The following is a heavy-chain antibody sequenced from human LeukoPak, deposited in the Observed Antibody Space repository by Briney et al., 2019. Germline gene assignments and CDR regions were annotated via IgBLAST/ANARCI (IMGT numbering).Heavy chain of an antibody. Sequence: GASAKVSCKVSGYTLTELSMHWVRQAPGKGLEWMGGFDPEDGETIYAQKFQGRVTMTEDTSTDTAYMELSSLRSEDTAVYYCATLGIFAAADPWDYWGQGTLVTVSS. CDR2: FDPEDGET. V-gene: IGHV1-24*01. CDR3: ATLGIFAAADPWDY. J-gene: IGHJ4*02. CDR1: GYTLTELS. D-gene: IGHD6-13*01.